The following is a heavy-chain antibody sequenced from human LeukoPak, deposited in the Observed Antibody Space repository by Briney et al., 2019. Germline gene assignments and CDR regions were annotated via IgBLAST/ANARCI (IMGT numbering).Heavy chain of an antibody. D-gene: IGHD6-19*01. Sequence: PSETLSLTCTVSGGSIGSYYWNWIRQPPGKGLDWIGYIYYSGSTNYNPSLESRVTISVDTSKNQFSLNLTSVTAADSAVYYCARAYSSGSYYGLDVWGQGTTVTVSS. CDR3: ARAYSSGSYYGLDV. J-gene: IGHJ6*02. CDR1: GGSIGSYY. CDR2: IYYSGST. V-gene: IGHV4-59*08.